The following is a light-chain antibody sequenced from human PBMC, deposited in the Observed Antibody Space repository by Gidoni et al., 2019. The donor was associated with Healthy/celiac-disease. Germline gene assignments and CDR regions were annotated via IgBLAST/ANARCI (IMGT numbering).Light chain of an antibody. J-gene: IGKJ1*01. V-gene: IGKV3-20*01. CDR3: QQYGSPSA. CDR2: GAS. Sequence: EIVLTQSPGTLSLSPGERATLSCRASQSVSSSYLAWYQQKPGQAPRLLLSGASSRATGIPDRFSGSGSGTDFTLTISRLEPEDFAVYYCQQYGSPSAFGQGTKVEIK. CDR1: QSVSSSY.